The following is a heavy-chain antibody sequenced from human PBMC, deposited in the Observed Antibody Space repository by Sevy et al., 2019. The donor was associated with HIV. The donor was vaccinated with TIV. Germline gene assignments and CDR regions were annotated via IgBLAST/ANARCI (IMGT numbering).Heavy chain of an antibody. CDR3: ARVYCGGDCYSESWFDP. J-gene: IGHJ5*02. V-gene: IGHV1-18*04. D-gene: IGHD2-21*02. CDR1: GYTFTSYG. Sequence: ALVKVSGKASGYTFTSYGISWVRQAPGQGLEWMGWISAYNGNTNYAQKLQGRVTMTTDTSTSTAYRWLRSLRSDATAVYYCARVYCGGDCYSESWFDPGGQGTLVTVSS. CDR2: ISAYNGNT.